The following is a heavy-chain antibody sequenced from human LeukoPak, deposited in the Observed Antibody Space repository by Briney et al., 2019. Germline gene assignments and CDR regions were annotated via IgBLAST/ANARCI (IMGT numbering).Heavy chain of an antibody. D-gene: IGHD5-12*01. CDR1: GYTFTSYY. V-gene: IGHV1-46*01. Sequence: ASVKVSCKASGYTFTSYYMHWVRQAPGQGLEWMGIINPSGGSTSYAQKFQGRVTMTRDMSTSTVYMELSSLRAEDTAVYYCARDKRSGYDFHWFDPWGQGTLVTVSS. CDR3: ARDKRSGYDFHWFDP. CDR2: INPSGGST. J-gene: IGHJ5*02.